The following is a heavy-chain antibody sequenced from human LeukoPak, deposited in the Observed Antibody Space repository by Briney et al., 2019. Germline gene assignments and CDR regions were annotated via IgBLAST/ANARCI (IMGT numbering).Heavy chain of an antibody. J-gene: IGHJ4*02. D-gene: IGHD3-3*01. V-gene: IGHV3-7*01. CDR2: IKHDGSEK. CDR1: GFIFTNFF. Sequence: PGGSLRLSCAASGFIFTNFFMSWVRQAPGKGLEWVASIKHDGSEKYYVDSVRGRFTISRDNTKNLLYLQMSSLRAEDTAVYYCATDRGWRTSGYYLYYFEYWGQGTLATFSS. CDR3: ATDRGWRTSGYYLYYFEY.